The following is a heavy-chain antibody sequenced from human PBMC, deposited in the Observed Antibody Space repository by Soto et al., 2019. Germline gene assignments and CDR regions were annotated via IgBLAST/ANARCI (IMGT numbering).Heavy chain of an antibody. Sequence: VQLVESGGGVVQPGGSLRLSCAASGFTFSTYAMHWVRQAPGKGLEWVADISYEGNNAYYVDSVKGRFTISRDNSKNTLYLQMNSLRVEDTALYYCARDNYGIDVWGQGTTVTVSS. D-gene: IGHD3-10*01. CDR3: ARDNYGIDV. V-gene: IGHV3-30-3*01. CDR2: ISYEGNNA. CDR1: GFTFSTYA. J-gene: IGHJ6*02.